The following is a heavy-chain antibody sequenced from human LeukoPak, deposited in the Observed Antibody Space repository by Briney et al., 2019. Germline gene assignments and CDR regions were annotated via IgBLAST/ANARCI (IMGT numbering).Heavy chain of an antibody. D-gene: IGHD5-18*01. J-gene: IGHJ4*02. V-gene: IGHV1-18*01. CDR1: GGTFSSYA. Sequence: ASVKVSCKASGGTFSSYAISWVRQAPGQGLEWMGWISAYNGNTNYAQKLQGRVTMTTDTSTSTAYMELRSLRSDDTAVYYCARRVDTAMGFDYWGQGTLVTVSS. CDR3: ARRVDTAMGFDY. CDR2: ISAYNGNT.